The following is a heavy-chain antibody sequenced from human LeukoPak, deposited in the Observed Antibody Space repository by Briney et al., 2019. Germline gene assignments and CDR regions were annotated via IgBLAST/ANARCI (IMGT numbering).Heavy chain of an antibody. CDR1: GFTFSSYG. V-gene: IGHV3-23*01. Sequence: GGSLRLSCAASGFTFSSYGMSWVRQAPGKGLEWVSAISGSGGSTYYADSVKGRFTISRDDAKNSLYLQMNSLRAEDTALYYCARDQYYDSSAAFDIWGQGTMVTVSS. CDR2: ISGSGGST. J-gene: IGHJ3*02. D-gene: IGHD3-22*01. CDR3: ARDQYYDSSAAFDI.